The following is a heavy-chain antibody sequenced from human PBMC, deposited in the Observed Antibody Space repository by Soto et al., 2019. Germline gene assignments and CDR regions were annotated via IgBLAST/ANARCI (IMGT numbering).Heavy chain of an antibody. CDR2: IFWDDDK. CDR1: GFSLSTSGVG. D-gene: IGHD1-26*01. CDR3: AQLPWEEMWHRAPVVN. J-gene: IGHJ4*02. Sequence: SGPTLVNPTQTLTLTCTFSGFSLSTSGVGVGWIRQPPGKALEWLGIIFWDDDKRYRPSLKRRVSITKDTSKNQLVLTMANMDPVDTATYYCAQLPWEEMWHRAPVVNWGQGTPVTVSS. V-gene: IGHV2-5*02.